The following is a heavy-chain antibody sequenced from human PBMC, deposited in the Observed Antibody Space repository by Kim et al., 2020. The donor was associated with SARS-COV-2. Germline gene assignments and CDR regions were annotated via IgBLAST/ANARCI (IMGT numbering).Heavy chain of an antibody. CDR2: IHSDGTIK. CDR3: ARAGDYDISGYYGFFHP. J-gene: IGHJ1*01. CDR1: GFTVSNYL. D-gene: IGHD3-22*01. V-gene: IGHV3-74*03. Sequence: GGSLRLSCAASGFTVSNYLMNWVRQSPGEGLVWVSRIHSDGTIKEYVDSVKGRFTISRDNAKNTLYLQMNSLRPEDTAVYYCARAGDYDISGYYGFFHPWGQGALVTVSS.